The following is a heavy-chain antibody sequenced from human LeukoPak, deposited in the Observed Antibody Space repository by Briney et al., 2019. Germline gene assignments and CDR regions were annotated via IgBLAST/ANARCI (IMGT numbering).Heavy chain of an antibody. V-gene: IGHV3-66*01. CDR1: GFTVSSNY. CDR3: AKSYYDSSGYYYVPLDY. J-gene: IGHJ4*02. Sequence: GGSLRLSCAASGFTVSSNYMSWVRQAPGKGLEWVSVIYSGGSTYYADSVKGRFTISRDNSKNTLYLQMNSLRAEDTAVYYCAKSYYDSSGYYYVPLDYWGQGTLVTVSS. D-gene: IGHD3-22*01. CDR2: IYSGGST.